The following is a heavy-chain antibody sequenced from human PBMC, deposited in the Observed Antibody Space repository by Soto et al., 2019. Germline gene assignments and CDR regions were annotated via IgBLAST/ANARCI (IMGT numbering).Heavy chain of an antibody. CDR2: VSNTATT. CDR3: ACIFSGGYSYGFYYYGMDV. CDR1: GASIINHY. D-gene: IGHD5-18*01. J-gene: IGHJ6*02. V-gene: IGHV4-59*08. Sequence: SETLSLTCTVSGASIINHYWAWIRQSPGRGLESIGYVSNTATTTYNPSLKNRVTISVDASKSQFYLKLSSVTAADTAVYYCACIFSGGYSYGFYYYGMDVWGQGTTVTVSS.